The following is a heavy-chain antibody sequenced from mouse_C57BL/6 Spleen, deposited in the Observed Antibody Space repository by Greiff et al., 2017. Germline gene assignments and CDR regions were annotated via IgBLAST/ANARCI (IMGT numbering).Heavy chain of an antibody. V-gene: IGHV3-6*01. CDR2: ISYDGSN. Sequence: EVQLKESGPGLVKPSQSLSLTCSVTGYSITSGYYWNWIRQFPGNKLEWMGYISYDGSNNYNPSLKNRISITRDTSKNQFFLKLNSVTTEDTATYYCARDEYGPWFAYWGQGTLVTVSA. CDR3: ARDEYGPWFAY. J-gene: IGHJ3*01. D-gene: IGHD1-2*01. CDR1: GYSITSGYY.